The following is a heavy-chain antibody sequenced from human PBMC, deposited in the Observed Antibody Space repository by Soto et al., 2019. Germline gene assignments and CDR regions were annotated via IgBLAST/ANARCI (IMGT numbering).Heavy chain of an antibody. J-gene: IGHJ4*02. CDR3: ARELPAVTPADY. D-gene: IGHD4-17*01. CDR2: ISSSSSYI. CDR1: GFTFSSYS. V-gene: IGHV3-21*01. Sequence: EVQLVESGGGLVKPGGSLRLSCAASGFTFSSYSMNWVRQAPGKGLEWVSSISSSSSYIYYADSVKGRFTISRDNAKNSLYLQMNSLRAEDTAVYYCARELPAVTPADYWGQGTLVTVSS.